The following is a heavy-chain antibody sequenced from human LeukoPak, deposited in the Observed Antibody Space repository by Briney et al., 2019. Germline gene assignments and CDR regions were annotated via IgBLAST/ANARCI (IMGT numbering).Heavy chain of an antibody. CDR2: IYYSGST. J-gene: IGHJ3*02. V-gene: IGHV4-30-4*07. CDR1: GGSISSGSYY. D-gene: IGHD1-26*01. Sequence: PSQTLSLTCTVSGGSISSGSYYWSWIRQPPGKGLEWIGYIYYSGSTYYNPSLKSRVTISVDTSKNQFSLKLSSVTAADTAVYYCARDLIFVGATGHAFDIWGQGTMVTVSS. CDR3: ARDLIFVGATGHAFDI.